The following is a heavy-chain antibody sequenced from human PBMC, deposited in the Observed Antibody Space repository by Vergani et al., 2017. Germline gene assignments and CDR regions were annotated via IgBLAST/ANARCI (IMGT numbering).Heavy chain of an antibody. CDR1: GYTFTSYG. CDR3: ARDLYDSSGYYYDLGYAFDI. Sequence: QVQLVQSGAEVKKPGASVKVSCKASGYTFTSYGISWVRQAHGQGLEWMGWISAYNGNTNYAQKLQGRVTMTTDTSTSTAYMELRSLRSDDTAVYYCARDLYDSSGYYYDLGYAFDIWGQGTMVTVSS. J-gene: IGHJ3*02. V-gene: IGHV1-18*01. D-gene: IGHD3-22*01. CDR2: ISAYNGNT.